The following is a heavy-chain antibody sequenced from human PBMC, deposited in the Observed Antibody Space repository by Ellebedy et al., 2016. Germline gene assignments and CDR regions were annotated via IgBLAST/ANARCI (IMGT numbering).Heavy chain of an antibody. CDR2: ISGSGGNT. CDR1: GFTFSSHA. V-gene: IGHV3-23*01. D-gene: IGHD2-2*01. CDR3: ARAPVAAANYYYYGMDV. J-gene: IGHJ6*02. Sequence: GGSLRLXXAASGFTFSSHAMNWVRQVPGTGLEWVSTISGSGGNTYYAGSVKGRFTISRDNSKNTLYLQMNSLSAKDTAVYYCARAPVAAANYYYYGMDVWGQGTTVTVSS.